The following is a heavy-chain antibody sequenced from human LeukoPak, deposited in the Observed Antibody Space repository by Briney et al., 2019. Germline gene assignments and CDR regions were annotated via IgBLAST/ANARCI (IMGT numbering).Heavy chain of an antibody. D-gene: IGHD6-13*01. J-gene: IGHJ4*02. CDR3: ARAEGRAATGLDS. CDR2: IYYSGST. CDR1: GDTIISYY. Sequence: SETLSLTCKASGDTIISYYWSWVRQPPGKGLELIGYIYYSGSTNYNPSLKSRVNISVDTSKNQFSLRLTSVTAADTAVYYCARAEGRAATGLDSWGQGTLVTVSS. V-gene: IGHV4-59*01.